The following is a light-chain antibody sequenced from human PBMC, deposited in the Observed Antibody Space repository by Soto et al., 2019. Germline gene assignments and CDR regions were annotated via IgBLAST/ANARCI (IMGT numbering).Light chain of an antibody. CDR1: QSISSW. V-gene: IGKV1-5*03. Sequence: DLQMPQSPSTLSASVGDRVTITCRASQSISSWLAWYQQKPGKAPKLLIYKASSLETGVPSRFSGSGSGTEFTLTISSLQPDDFATYYCQQYNSYPWTFGQGTKVEIK. CDR3: QQYNSYPWT. CDR2: KAS. J-gene: IGKJ1*01.